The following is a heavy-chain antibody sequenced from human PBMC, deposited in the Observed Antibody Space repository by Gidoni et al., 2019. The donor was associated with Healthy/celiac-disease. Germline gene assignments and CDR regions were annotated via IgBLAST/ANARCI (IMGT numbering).Heavy chain of an antibody. CDR3: ARRPEYSSSVNV. CDR1: GFTFSSYS. V-gene: IGHV3-21*06. D-gene: IGHD6-6*01. Sequence: EVQLVESGGGLVKPGGYLRLSCAASGFTFSSYSMNWVRHAPGKGLEWVSSISSSSSYIYYADSVKGRFTISRDNAKNSLYLQMNSLRAEDTAVYYCARRPEYSSSVNVWGQGTTVTVSS. CDR2: ISSSSSYI. J-gene: IGHJ6*02.